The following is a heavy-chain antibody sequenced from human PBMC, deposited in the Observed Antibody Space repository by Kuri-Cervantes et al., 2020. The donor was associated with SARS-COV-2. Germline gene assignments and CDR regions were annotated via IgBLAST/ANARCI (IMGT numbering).Heavy chain of an antibody. Sequence: GGSLRLSCAATGFTFSSYGMHWVRQVPGKGLEWVAVIWYDGSKKYYGDSVKGRFTISRDISENTAYLQTNSLTVEDTAVYYCARDVRAYSAPVPPFITGGQGTLVTVSS. CDR1: GFTFSSYG. V-gene: IGHV3-33*01. J-gene: IGHJ1*01. CDR2: IWYDGSKK. D-gene: IGHD1-26*01. CDR3: ARDVRAYSAPVPPFIT.